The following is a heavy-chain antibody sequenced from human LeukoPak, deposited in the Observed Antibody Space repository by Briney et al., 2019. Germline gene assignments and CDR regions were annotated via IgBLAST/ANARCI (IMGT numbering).Heavy chain of an antibody. D-gene: IGHD2-15*01. J-gene: IGHJ4*02. CDR2: IYYSGST. CDR1: GGSISSYY. CDR3: ARDLAATAEFDY. V-gene: IGHV4-59*01. Sequence: SETLSLTCTVSGGSISSYYWSWIRQPPGKGLEWIGYIYYSGSTNYNPSLKSRVTISVDTSKNQFSLKLSSVTAADTAVYYCARDLAATAEFDYWGQGTLVTVSS.